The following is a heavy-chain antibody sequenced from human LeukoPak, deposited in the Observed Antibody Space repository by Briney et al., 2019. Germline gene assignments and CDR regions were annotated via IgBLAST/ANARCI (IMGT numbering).Heavy chain of an antibody. J-gene: IGHJ4*02. V-gene: IGHV1-18*01. CDR2: ISGYNGNT. Sequence: GASAKVSCKASGYTFTSYGISWVRQAPGPGLEWMGWISGYNGNTIYAQKLQGRVSMTTDTSTSTAYMDLRSLRSDDTAVYYCARDYCNNPTCHTREFDYWGQGTLVTVSS. D-gene: IGHD2-21*02. CDR1: GYTFTSYG. CDR3: ARDYCNNPTCHTREFDY.